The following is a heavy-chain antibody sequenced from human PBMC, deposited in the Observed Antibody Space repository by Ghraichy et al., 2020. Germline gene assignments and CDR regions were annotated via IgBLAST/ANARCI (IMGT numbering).Heavy chain of an antibody. CDR1: GFTFSSYG. J-gene: IGHJ5*02. Sequence: GESLRLSCAASGFTFSSYGMHWVRQAPGKGLEWVAVISYDGSNKYYADSVKGRFTISRDNSKNTLYLQMNSLRAEDTALYYCAKDLQTSLDNWFDPWGQGTLVTVSP. V-gene: IGHV3-30*18. CDR3: AKDLQTSLDNWFDP. CDR2: ISYDGSNK. D-gene: IGHD6-6*01.